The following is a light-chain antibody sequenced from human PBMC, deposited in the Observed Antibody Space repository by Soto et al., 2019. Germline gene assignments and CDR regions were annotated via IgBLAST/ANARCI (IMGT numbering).Light chain of an antibody. J-gene: IGKJ4*01. CDR3: QQSYDSLRT. V-gene: IGKV1-39*01. CDR1: QTINNY. CDR2: GAS. Sequence: DIQMTQSPSTLSASAGDRVTITCRASQTINNYLNWYQQKPGKAPKCLIYGASSLQSGVSSRFSSRRSGTDYTLTISSLQPEAFATYSCQQSYDSLRTVGGGTKVDTK.